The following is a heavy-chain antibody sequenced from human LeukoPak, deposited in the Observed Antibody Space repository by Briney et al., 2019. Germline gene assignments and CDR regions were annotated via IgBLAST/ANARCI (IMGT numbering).Heavy chain of an antibody. D-gene: IGHD6-6*01. CDR1: GYTFTNYG. J-gene: IGHJ4*02. CDR2: ISAYNGNT. Sequence: ASVKLSFTASGYTFTNYGINWVRHPPGPGLEWMGWISAYNGNTNYAQKVQGRVTMTTDTSTSTAYVELRSLRSDDTAVYYCARGPSSVATRQDYWGQGTLVTVSS. CDR3: ARGPSSVATRQDY. V-gene: IGHV1-18*01.